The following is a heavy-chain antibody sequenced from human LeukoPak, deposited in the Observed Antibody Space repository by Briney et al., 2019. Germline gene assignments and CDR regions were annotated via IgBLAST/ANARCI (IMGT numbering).Heavy chain of an antibody. CDR2: IYGDGSR. CDR1: GFTVSSNY. CDR3: AIREPIGY. Sequence: GGSLRLSCAASGFTVSSNYMSWVRQAPGKGLEWVSNIYGDGSRYYADSVKGRFTISRDNSKNTLYLQMNSLRAEDTALYYCAIREPIGYWGQGTLVTVSS. J-gene: IGHJ4*02. V-gene: IGHV3-53*01. D-gene: IGHD1-14*01.